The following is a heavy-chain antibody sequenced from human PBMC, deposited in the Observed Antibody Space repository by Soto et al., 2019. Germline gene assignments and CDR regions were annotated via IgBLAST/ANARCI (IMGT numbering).Heavy chain of an antibody. D-gene: IGHD1-1*01. CDR3: ARRRSGTYYYYYYMDV. Sequence: ASVKVSCKASGYTFTSYDINWVRQATGQGLEWMGWMNPNSGNTGYAQKFQGRVTMTRNTSISTAYMELSSLRSEDTAVYYCARRRSGTYYYYYYMDVWGKGTTVTVSS. J-gene: IGHJ6*03. V-gene: IGHV1-8*01. CDR2: MNPNSGNT. CDR1: GYTFTSYD.